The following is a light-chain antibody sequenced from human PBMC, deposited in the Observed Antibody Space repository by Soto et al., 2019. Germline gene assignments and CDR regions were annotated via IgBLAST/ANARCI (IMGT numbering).Light chain of an antibody. CDR3: QHYNDYSYT. V-gene: IGKV1-5*03. CDR1: QSVSGW. Sequence: DIQMTQSPSTLSASVGARVAISCRASQSVSGWLAWYQQKPGKVPKLLIYQASTLEDGVPSRFSGSGSGTEFTLTISSLQPDDSATYYCQHYNDYSYTFGPGTKVDIK. J-gene: IGKJ2*01. CDR2: QAS.